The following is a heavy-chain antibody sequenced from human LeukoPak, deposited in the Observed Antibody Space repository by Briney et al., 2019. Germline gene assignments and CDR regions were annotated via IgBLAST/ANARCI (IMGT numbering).Heavy chain of an antibody. CDR2: FDPEDGET. D-gene: IGHD6-19*01. CDR3: ATEERGIAVAEGAFDI. V-gene: IGHV1-24*01. J-gene: IGHJ3*02. CDR1: VYTLTELA. Sequence: ASVKVSCKVSVYTLTELAMHWVRQAPGKGLGWMGGFDPEDGETIYAQKFQGRVTMTEDTPTDTAYMELSSLRSEDTAVYYCATEERGIAVAEGAFDIWGQGTMVTVSS.